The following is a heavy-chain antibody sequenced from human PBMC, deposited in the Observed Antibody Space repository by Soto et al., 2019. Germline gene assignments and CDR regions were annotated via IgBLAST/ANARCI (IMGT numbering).Heavy chain of an antibody. Sequence: PGGSLRLSCAASGFTVSSNYMSWVRQAPGKGLEWVSVIYSGGSTYYADSVKGRFTISRHNSKNTLYLQMNSLRAEDTAVYYCGRDRRPAAPYYYYGMDVWGQGTTVTVSS. V-gene: IGHV3-53*04. J-gene: IGHJ6*02. D-gene: IGHD6-6*01. CDR2: IYSGGST. CDR1: GFTVSSNY. CDR3: GRDRRPAAPYYYYGMDV.